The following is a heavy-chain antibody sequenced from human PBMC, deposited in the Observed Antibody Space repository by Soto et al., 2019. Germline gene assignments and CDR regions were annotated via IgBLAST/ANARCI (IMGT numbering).Heavy chain of an antibody. Sequence: PSETLSLTCTVSGGSVSGGSYYWSWIRQTPTKGLEFIGYLYFTGSTNYNPSLKSRVSISRDASKNQVSLNLRSVTAADTAVYYCERMSMMTQLDYWGQGTLVTVSS. CDR3: ERMSMMTQLDY. CDR1: GGSVSGGSYY. V-gene: IGHV4-61*01. D-gene: IGHD3-16*01. CDR2: LYFTGST. J-gene: IGHJ4*02.